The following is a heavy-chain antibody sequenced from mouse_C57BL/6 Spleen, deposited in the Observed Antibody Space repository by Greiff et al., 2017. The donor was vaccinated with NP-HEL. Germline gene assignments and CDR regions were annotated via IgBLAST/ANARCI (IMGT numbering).Heavy chain of an antibody. Sequence: VKLQESGAELVRPGSSVKLSCKASGYTFTSYWMDWVKQRPGQGLEWIGNIYPSDSETHYNQKFKDKATLTVDKSSSTAYMQLSSLTSEDSAVYYCAREGGSNGYAMDYWGQGTSVTVSS. D-gene: IGHD2-5*01. V-gene: IGHV1-61*01. CDR1: GYTFTSYW. CDR3: AREGGSNGYAMDY. J-gene: IGHJ4*01. CDR2: IYPSDSET.